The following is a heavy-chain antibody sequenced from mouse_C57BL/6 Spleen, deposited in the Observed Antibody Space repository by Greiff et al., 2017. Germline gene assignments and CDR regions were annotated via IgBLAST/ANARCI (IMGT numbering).Heavy chain of an antibody. Sequence: VQLQQPGAELVMPGASVKLSCKASGYTFTSYWMHWVKQRPGQGLEWIGEIDPSDSYTNYNQKFKGKSTLTVDKSSSTAYMQLSSLTSEDSAVYYCARREGYYGIGLAYWGQGTLVTVSA. D-gene: IGHD1-1*01. CDR2: IDPSDSYT. CDR1: GYTFTSYW. J-gene: IGHJ3*01. CDR3: ARREGYYGIGLAY. V-gene: IGHV1-69*01.